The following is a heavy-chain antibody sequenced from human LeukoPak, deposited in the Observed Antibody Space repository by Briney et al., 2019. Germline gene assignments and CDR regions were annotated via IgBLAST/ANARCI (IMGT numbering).Heavy chain of an antibody. J-gene: IGHJ3*02. CDR3: ARDYWSGYYPDAFDI. Sequence: GGSLRLSCAASGFTFSSYWMSWVRQAPGKGLEWVANIKQDGSEKYYVDSVKGRFTISRDNAKNSLYLQMNSLRAEDTAVYYCARDYWSGYYPDAFDIWGQGAMVTVSS. V-gene: IGHV3-7*01. CDR2: IKQDGSEK. D-gene: IGHD3-3*01. CDR1: GFTFSSYW.